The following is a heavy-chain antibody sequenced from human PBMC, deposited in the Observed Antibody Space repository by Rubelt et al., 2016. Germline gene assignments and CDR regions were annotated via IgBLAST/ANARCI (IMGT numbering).Heavy chain of an antibody. Sequence: QLQLQESGPGLVKPSETLSLTCTVSGGSISTSFYYWGWIRQPPAKGLEWIGTMYHSGSTNYNPSLKSRVTISVDMSNNQFSLKMDSVTAADTAVYFCARHSSYGGKTWFDPWGQGTLVTVSS. V-gene: IGHV4-39*01. CDR1: GGSISTSFYY. J-gene: IGHJ5*02. CDR2: MYHSGST. CDR3: ARHSSYGGKTWFDP. D-gene: IGHD4-23*01.